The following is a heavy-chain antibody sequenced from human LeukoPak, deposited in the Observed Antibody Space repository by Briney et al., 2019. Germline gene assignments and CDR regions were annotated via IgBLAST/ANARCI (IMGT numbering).Heavy chain of an antibody. CDR2: ISAYNGNT. J-gene: IGHJ5*02. Sequence: ASVKVSCKACGYTFTSYGIRWVRQAPGQGLEWMGWISAYNGNTNYAQKLQGRVTMTTDTSTSTAYMELRSLRSDNTAVYYCAREGLRFLEFDPWGQGTLVTVSS. V-gene: IGHV1-18*01. D-gene: IGHD3-3*01. CDR3: AREGLRFLEFDP. CDR1: GYTFTSYG.